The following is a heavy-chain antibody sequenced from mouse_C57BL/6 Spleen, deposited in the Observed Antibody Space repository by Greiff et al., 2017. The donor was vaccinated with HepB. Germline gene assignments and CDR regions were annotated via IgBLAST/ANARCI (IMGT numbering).Heavy chain of an antibody. Sequence: QVQLQQSGPELVKPGASVKISCKASGYAFSSSWMNWVKQRPGKGLEWIGRIYPGDGDTNYNGKFKGKATLTADKSSSTAYMQLSSLTSEDSAVYFCARKNEGSAAMDYWGQGTSVTVSS. CDR3: ARKNEGSAAMDY. J-gene: IGHJ4*01. CDR2: IYPGDGDT. V-gene: IGHV1-82*01. D-gene: IGHD1-1*01. CDR1: GYAFSSSW.